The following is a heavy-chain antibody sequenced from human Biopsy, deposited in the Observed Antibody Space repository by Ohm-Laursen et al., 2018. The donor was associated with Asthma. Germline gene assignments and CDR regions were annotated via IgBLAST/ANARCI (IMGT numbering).Heavy chain of an antibody. D-gene: IGHD3-22*01. CDR1: YGSITSGGYY. V-gene: IGHV4-31*03. Sequence: TLSLTCTVSYGSITSGGYYWTWIRQHPGKGLEWIGFIYYSGSTYYNPSLKSRVSISIVTSKSQFSLKLSSVTAADTAVYYCARAQDYYDSRGYYRSFDYWGQGTLVTVSS. CDR3: ARAQDYYDSRGYYRSFDY. CDR2: IYYSGST. J-gene: IGHJ4*02.